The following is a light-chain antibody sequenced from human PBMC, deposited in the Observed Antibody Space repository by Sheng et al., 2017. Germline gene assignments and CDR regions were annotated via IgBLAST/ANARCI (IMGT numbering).Light chain of an antibody. V-gene: IGKV1-39*01. CDR3: QQSYSTPFT. CDR1: QSISNY. J-gene: IGKJ3*01. Sequence: DIQMTQSPSSLSASVGDRVTITCRASQSISNYLNWYQQKPGKAPKLLIFHSSSLQSGAPLRFSGSGSGTDFTLTISSLQPEDFATYYCQQSYSTPFTFGPGPKWISN. CDR2: HSS.